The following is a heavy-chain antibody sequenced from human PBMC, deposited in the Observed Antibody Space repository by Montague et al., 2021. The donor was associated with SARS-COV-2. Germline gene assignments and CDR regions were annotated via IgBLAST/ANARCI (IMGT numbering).Heavy chain of an antibody. V-gene: IGHV4-34*12. D-gene: IGHD4-17*01. Sequence: SETLSLTCAVYVESFSGYYWGWIRQPPGRGLEWIGSIFYSGGTYYNPSLKSRVTISVDTSKNQFSLKLSSVTAADTAVYYCARDYGDYGSGYYYGMDVWGQGTTVTVSS. CDR1: VESFSGYY. CDR3: ARDYGDYGSGYYYGMDV. J-gene: IGHJ6*02. CDR2: IFYSGGT.